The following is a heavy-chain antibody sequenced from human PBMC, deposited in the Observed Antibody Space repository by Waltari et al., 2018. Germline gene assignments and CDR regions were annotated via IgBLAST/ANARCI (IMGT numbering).Heavy chain of an antibody. V-gene: IGHV4-39*07. D-gene: IGHD3-10*01. CDR3: ARAGYFYGTGSYSWFHP. CDR1: GDSIRGCNYY. J-gene: IGHJ5*02. Sequence: QLQLQESGPGLVKPSGTLSLTCSVSGDSIRGCNYYWGWIRQPPGKGLEWIGSIYRDGSTYYNPSLQSRVPISVDTSNNRFSLKMTSVTAADTAVFYCARAGYFYGTGSYSWFHPWGQGTLVTVSP. CDR2: IYRDGST.